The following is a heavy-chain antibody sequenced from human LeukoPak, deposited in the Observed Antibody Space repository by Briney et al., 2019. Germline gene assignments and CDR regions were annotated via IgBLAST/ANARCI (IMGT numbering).Heavy chain of an antibody. V-gene: IGHV3-48*02. CDR1: GFTFSSYS. CDR2: ISSSSSAM. J-gene: IGHJ4*02. Sequence: GGSLRLSCAASGFTFSSYSMSWVRQAPGEGLEWVSYISSSSSAMYYADSMKGRFTISRDNAKNSLYLQMNNLRDEDTAVYYCARGSGNSFDYWGQGALVTVSS. CDR3: ARGSGNSFDY. D-gene: IGHD3-10*01.